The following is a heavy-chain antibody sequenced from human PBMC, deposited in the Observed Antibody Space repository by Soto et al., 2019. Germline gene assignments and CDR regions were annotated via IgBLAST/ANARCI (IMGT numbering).Heavy chain of an antibody. J-gene: IGHJ6*02. CDR3: ASLGYYDSSGYNHYYYYGMDV. CDR2: INHSGST. V-gene: IGHV4-34*01. Sequence: PSETLSLTCAVYGGSFSGYYWSWIRQPPGKGLEWIGEINHSGSTNYNPSLKSRVTISVGTSKNQFSLKLSSVTAADTAVYYCASLGYYDSSGYNHYYYYGMDVWGQGTTVTVSS. D-gene: IGHD3-22*01. CDR1: GGSFSGYY.